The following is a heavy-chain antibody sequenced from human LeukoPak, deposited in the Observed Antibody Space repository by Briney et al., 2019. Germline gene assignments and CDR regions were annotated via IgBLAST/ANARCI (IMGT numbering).Heavy chain of an antibody. CDR1: GYTFTGYY. CDR2: INPNSGGT. CDR3: ARVKRELLATSVGY. V-gene: IGHV1-2*02. D-gene: IGHD1-26*01. Sequence: ASVKVSCKASGYTFTGYYMHWVRQAPGQGLEWMGWINPNSGGTKYAQKFQGRVTMTRDTSISTAYMELSRLRSDDTAVYYCARVKRELLATSVGYWGQGTLVTVSS. J-gene: IGHJ4*02.